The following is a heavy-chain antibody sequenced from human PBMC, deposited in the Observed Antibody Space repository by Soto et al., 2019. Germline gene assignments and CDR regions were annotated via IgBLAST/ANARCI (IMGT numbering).Heavy chain of an antibody. V-gene: IGHV4-30-4*01. J-gene: IGHJ6*02. CDR3: AGGYSLAARYGMDV. Sequence: QVQLQESGPGLEKPSQTLSLTCTVSGGSISSGDYYWSWIRQPPGKGLEWIGYIDYSGNTYYNPSLKTRVTISVKTPKNQFSLKLSAVTAADTAVYYCAGGYSLAARYGMDVWGQGTTVTVSS. CDR1: GGSISSGDYY. D-gene: IGHD6-13*01. CDR2: IDYSGNT.